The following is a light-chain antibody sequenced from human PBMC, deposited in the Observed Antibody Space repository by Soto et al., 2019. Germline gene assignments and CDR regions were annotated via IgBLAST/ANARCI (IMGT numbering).Light chain of an antibody. V-gene: IGKV1-13*02. J-gene: IGKJ1*01. Sequence: ILLTQSPSSLSASVGDRVTITCRASQGIDTSLAWYQQKPGKAPKALIYDASTLKSGVPSRLSGSGSGTDFTLTISSLQPDDFAIYYCQQYNSYWTFGQGTKVDIK. CDR3: QQYNSYWT. CDR2: DAS. CDR1: QGIDTS.